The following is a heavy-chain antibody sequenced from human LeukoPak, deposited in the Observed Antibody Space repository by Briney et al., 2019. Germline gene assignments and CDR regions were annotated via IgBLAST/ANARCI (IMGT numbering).Heavy chain of an antibody. D-gene: IGHD6-13*01. CDR2: IYTSGST. V-gene: IGHV4-4*07. J-gene: IGHJ4*02. CDR3: ARIGAAGTRYYFDY. Sequence: PSETLSLTCTVSGGSIRSYHWSWIRQPAGKGLEWIGRIYTSGSTNYNPSLKSRVTMSVDTSKNQFSLELTSVTAADTAVYYCARIGAAGTRYYFDYWSQGTLVTVSS. CDR1: GGSIRSYH.